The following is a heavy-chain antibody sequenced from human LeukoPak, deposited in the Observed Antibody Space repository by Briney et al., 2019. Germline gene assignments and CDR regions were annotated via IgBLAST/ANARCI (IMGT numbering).Heavy chain of an antibody. CDR3: AKDGRIAVAGTLGGDWFDP. J-gene: IGHJ5*02. V-gene: IGHV3-23*01. Sequence: GGSLRLTCAASGFTFSSYAMSWVRQAPGKGLEWVSAISGSGGSTYYADSVKGRFTISRDNSKNTLYLQMNSLRAEDTAVYYCAKDGRIAVAGTLGGDWFDPWGQGTLVTVSS. CDR1: GFTFSSYA. D-gene: IGHD6-19*01. CDR2: ISGSGGST.